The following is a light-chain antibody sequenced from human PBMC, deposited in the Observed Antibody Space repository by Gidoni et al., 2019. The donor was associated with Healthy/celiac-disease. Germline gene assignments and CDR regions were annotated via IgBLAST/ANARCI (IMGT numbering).Light chain of an antibody. CDR1: ESVSSY. J-gene: IGKJ4*01. CDR2: DSS. V-gene: IGKV3-11*01. Sequence: LVFTPSPPTLSLSPGERATLSCRASESVSSYLAWYQQKPGQAPRLLIYDSSNRAAGIPARFSGSGSGTDFSLTISSLEPEDFAVYYCQQRSNWPLTFGGGTKVEIK. CDR3: QQRSNWPLT.